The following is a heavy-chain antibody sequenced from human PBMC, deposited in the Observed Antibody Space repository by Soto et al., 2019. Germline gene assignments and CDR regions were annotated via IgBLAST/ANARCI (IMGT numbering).Heavy chain of an antibody. CDR3: TSGPSGDKVDY. V-gene: IGHV4-4*02. CDR1: GGSISSSNW. D-gene: IGHD7-27*01. J-gene: IGHJ4*02. Sequence: SETLSLTCAVSGGSISSSNWWSWVRQPPGKGLEWIGEIYHSGSTNYNPSLKSRVTISVDTSKNQFSLKLSSVTAADTAVYYCTSGPSGDKVDYWGQGTLVTVSS. CDR2: IYHSGST.